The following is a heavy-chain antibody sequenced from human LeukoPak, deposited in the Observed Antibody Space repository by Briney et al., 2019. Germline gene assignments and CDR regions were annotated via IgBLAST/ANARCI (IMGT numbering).Heavy chain of an antibody. CDR3: ARGPRGRIAVAGNFDY. D-gene: IGHD6-19*01. J-gene: IGHJ4*02. CDR1: GYTFTTYG. CDR2: ISAYNGNT. V-gene: IGHV1-18*01. Sequence: VASVKVSCKASGYTFTTYGISWVRQAPGQGLEWMGWISAYNGNTNYAQKLQGRVTMTTDTSTTTAYMELRSLRSDDTAVYCCARGPRGRIAVAGNFDYWGQGTLVTVSS.